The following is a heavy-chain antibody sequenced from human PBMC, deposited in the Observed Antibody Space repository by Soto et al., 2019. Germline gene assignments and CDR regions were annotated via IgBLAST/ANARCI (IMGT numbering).Heavy chain of an antibody. CDR1: GGSISSGDYY. CDR2: IYYSGST. Sequence: SETLSLTCTVSGGSISSGDYYWSWIRQPPGKGLEWIGYIYYSGSTYYNPSLKSRVTISVDTSKNQFSLKLSSVTAADTAVYYCARGFSRSVRGEGGAFDIWGQGTMVTVSS. V-gene: IGHV4-30-4*01. D-gene: IGHD3-10*01. J-gene: IGHJ3*02. CDR3: ARGFSRSVRGEGGAFDI.